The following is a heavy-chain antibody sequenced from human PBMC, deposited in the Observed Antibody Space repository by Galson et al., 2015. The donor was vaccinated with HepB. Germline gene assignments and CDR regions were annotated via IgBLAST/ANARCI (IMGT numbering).Heavy chain of an antibody. CDR1: GSKFSFSKYY. CDR2: IGSSNTYT. J-gene: IGHJ3*02. Sequence: SLRLSCAASGSKFSFSKYYMSWIRQAPGKGLEWVSYIGSSNTYTNYADSVKGRFTISRDNAKNSLYLQMNRLRAEDTAVYYCARVATAQQLVMPTQYDAFDIWGQGTMVTVSS. CDR3: ARVATAQQLVMPTQYDAFDI. V-gene: IGHV3-11*06. D-gene: IGHD6-13*01.